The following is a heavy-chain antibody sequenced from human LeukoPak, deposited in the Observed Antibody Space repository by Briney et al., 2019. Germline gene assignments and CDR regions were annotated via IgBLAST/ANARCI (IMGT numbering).Heavy chain of an antibody. D-gene: IGHD3-10*01. CDR1: GGSLSGYY. CDR3: ARGLTRQRITMVRGVFDI. Sequence: SESLSLTCAVYGGSLSGYYGSWIRQPPGKGLEWIGEINHSGSTNYNPSLKSRVTISVDTSKNQFSLKLSSVTAADTAVYYCARGLTRQRITMVRGVFDIWGQGTMVTVSS. CDR2: INHSGST. J-gene: IGHJ3*02. V-gene: IGHV4-34*01.